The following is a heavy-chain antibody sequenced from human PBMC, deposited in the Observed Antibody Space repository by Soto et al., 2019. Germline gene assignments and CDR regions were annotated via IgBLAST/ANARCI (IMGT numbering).Heavy chain of an antibody. Sequence: SVKVSCKASEGTFSSYTISWVRQAPGQGLEWMGRIIPILGIAYYAQKFQGRVTITADKSTSTAYMSLSSLRSEDTAVYYCARDFQVPANYYYCGMDVSGQGTTVTVSS. CDR3: ARDFQVPANYYYCGMDV. CDR1: EGTFSSYT. CDR2: IIPILGIA. J-gene: IGHJ6*02. V-gene: IGHV1-69*04. D-gene: IGHD2-2*01.